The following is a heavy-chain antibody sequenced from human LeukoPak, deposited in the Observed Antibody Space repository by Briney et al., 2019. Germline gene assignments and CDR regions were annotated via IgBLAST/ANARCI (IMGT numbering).Heavy chain of an antibody. Sequence: SETLSLTCTVSGGSISSGSYYWTWIRQPAEKGLEWIGRIYSSGSTNYNPSLKRRVTISVDTSKNQFSLKLSSVTAADTAVYYCARVITVRGVIFDYWGQGTLVTVSS. CDR2: IYSSGST. D-gene: IGHD3-16*01. CDR3: ARVITVRGVIFDY. V-gene: IGHV4-61*02. CDR1: GGSISSGSYY. J-gene: IGHJ4*02.